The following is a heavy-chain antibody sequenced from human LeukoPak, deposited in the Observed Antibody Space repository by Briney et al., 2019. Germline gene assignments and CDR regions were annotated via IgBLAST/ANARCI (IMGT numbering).Heavy chain of an antibody. CDR3: ARPYIAMALDY. V-gene: IGHV3-7*03. CDR1: GFTLSNYW. Sequence: GGSLRLSCAASGFTLSNYWMTWVRQAPGKGLEWVAIINQDGSEKYYLDSVKGRFTISNDNVKNSLFLQMNSLRAEDTAVYYCARPYIAMALDYWGQGALVTVSS. J-gene: IGHJ4*02. D-gene: IGHD3-10*01. CDR2: INQDGSEK.